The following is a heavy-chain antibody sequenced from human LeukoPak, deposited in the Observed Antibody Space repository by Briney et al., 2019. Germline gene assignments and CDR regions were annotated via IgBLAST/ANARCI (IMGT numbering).Heavy chain of an antibody. V-gene: IGHV4-39*01. D-gene: IGHD3-9*01. CDR2: IYYSGST. J-gene: IGHJ4*02. CDR1: GGSISSSSYY. Sequence: SETLSLTCTVSGGSISSSSYYWGWIRQPPGKGLEWIGSIYYSGSTYYNPSLKSRVTISVDTSKNQFSLKLSSVTAADTAVYYCARRRGYHYDISTGYDNFVFDYWGQGTLVTVSS. CDR3: ARRRGYHYDISTGYDNFVFDY.